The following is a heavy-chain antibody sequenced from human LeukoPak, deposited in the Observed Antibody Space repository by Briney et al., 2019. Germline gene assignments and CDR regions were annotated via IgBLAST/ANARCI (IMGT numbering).Heavy chain of an antibody. J-gene: IGHJ3*02. CDR3: ARVAVGGTRSFDI. D-gene: IGHD6-19*01. Sequence: HPGGSLRLSCAASGFTFSSYEMNWVRQAPGKGLEWVSYISSSGSTIYYADSVKGRFTISRDSAKNTLYLQMDSLRAEDTAVYYCARVAVGGTRSFDIWGHGTMVTVSS. V-gene: IGHV3-48*03. CDR2: ISSSGSTI. CDR1: GFTFSSYE.